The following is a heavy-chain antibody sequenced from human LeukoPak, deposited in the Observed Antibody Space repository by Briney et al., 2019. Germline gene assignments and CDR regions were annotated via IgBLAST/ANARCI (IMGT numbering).Heavy chain of an antibody. CDR1: GGSISSGGYY. V-gene: IGHV4-31*03. J-gene: IGHJ5*02. CDR2: IYYSGST. Sequence: PSQTLSLTCTVSGGSISSGGYYWSWIRQHPGTGLEWIGYIYYSGSTYYNPSLKSRVTISVDTSKNQFSLKLSSVTAADTAVYCCAREVCSSTSCYVRFRGGSSWYNWFDPWGQGTLVTVSS. D-gene: IGHD2-2*01. CDR3: AREVCSSTSCYVRFRGGSSWYNWFDP.